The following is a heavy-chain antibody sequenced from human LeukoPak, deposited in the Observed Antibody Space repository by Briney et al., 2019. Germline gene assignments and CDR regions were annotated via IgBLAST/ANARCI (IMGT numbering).Heavy chain of an antibody. CDR3: ARVRCSSNSCFPDY. V-gene: IGHV3-7*01. Sequence: QPGGSLRLSCAASGFTFSTYWMSWVRQAPGKGLEWVANIKQDGSDKYYVDSVKGRFTISRDNAKNSLSLQMNSLRAEDTAVYYCARVRCSSNSCFPDYWGQGTLVTVSS. CDR2: IKQDGSDK. CDR1: GFTFSTYW. J-gene: IGHJ4*02. D-gene: IGHD2-2*01.